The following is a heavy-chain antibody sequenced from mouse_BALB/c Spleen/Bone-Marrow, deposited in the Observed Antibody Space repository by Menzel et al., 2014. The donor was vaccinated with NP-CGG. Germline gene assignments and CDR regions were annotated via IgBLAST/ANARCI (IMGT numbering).Heavy chain of an antibody. V-gene: IGHV1-61*01. CDR3: ARNWVYFDY. J-gene: IGHJ2*01. D-gene: IGHD4-1*01. Sequence: QQSCKASGYTFTSYWMNWVKQRPGRGLEWIGRIDPSDSETHYNQKFKDKATLTVDKSSSTAYIQLSSLTSEDSAVYYCARNWVYFDYWGQGTTLTVSS. CDR1: GYTFTSYW. CDR2: IDPSDSET.